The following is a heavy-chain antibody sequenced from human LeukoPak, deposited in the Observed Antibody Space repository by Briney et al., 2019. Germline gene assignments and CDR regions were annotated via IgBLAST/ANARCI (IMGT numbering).Heavy chain of an antibody. CDR1: GWLFSSYW. Sequence: GGSLRLSCAVSGWLFSSYWMSWVRQVPGKGLEWVSSINEVGSDTRYADSVRGRFTISRDNAKNSLYLQMNSLTVEDTATYYCAGEPRQLAYWGQGTLVTVSS. J-gene: IGHJ4*02. D-gene: IGHD6-6*01. CDR2: INEVGSDT. V-gene: IGHV3-7*03. CDR3: AGEPRQLAY.